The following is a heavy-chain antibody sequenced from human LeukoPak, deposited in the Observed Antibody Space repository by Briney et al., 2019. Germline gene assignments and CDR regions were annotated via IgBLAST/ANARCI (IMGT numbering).Heavy chain of an antibody. D-gene: IGHD2-15*01. CDR1: GGSISSYY. CDR2: IFYTGSI. Sequence: PAETLSLTCTVSGGSISSYYWSWIRQPPGKGLEWIGHIFYTGSINYNPSLRGRVTISVDTSKNHFSLKLSSVTAADTAVYYCARGVVVVAAAYSYYAMDVWGQGTTVTVFS. V-gene: IGHV4-59*01. J-gene: IGHJ6*02. CDR3: ARGVVVVAAAYSYYAMDV.